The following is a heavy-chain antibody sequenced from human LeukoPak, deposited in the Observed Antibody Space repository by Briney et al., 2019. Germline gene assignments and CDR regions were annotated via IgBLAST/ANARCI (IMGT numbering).Heavy chain of an antibody. J-gene: IGHJ4*02. CDR2: IATAGDT. V-gene: IGHV3-13*04. CDR3: VRGTYYYDDSGYGFDR. CDR1: GFTFSSYD. D-gene: IGHD3-22*01. Sequence: PGGSLRLSCATSGFTFSSYDMHWVRQATGESLEWISTIATAGDTYYPGSVKGRFTISRENAKNSLYLQMNSLRAGDTAVYYCVRGTYYYDDSGYGFDRWGQGTLVTVSS.